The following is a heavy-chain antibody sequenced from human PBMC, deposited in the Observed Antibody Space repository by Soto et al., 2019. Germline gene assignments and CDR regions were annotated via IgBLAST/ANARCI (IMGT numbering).Heavy chain of an antibody. CDR1: GFTFRSYA. CDR2: ISGSGIST. CDR3: AKEPVGPDWYFDL. Sequence: DVQLLESGGGLVQPGGSLRLSCAASGFTFRSYAMSWVRQAPGKGLEWVSGISGSGISTHYADSVKGRFTVSRDNSTNTLYLQMHSLRAEGTAVYNCAKEPVGPDWYFDLWGRGTLVTVSS. V-gene: IGHV3-23*01. J-gene: IGHJ2*01.